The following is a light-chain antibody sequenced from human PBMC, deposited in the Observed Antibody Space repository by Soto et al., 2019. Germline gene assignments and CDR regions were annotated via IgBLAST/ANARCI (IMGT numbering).Light chain of an antibody. CDR1: ASNIGRDP. CDR3: QSYDSSLSRWRV. J-gene: IGLJ1*01. V-gene: IGLV1-44*01. CDR2: ENN. Sequence: QSVLTQPPSASGAPGQRVTISCSGSASNIGRDPVNWYQQVPGTAPKLLIYENNHRPSGVPDRFTGSKSGTSASLVISGLQPEDEAAYYCQSYDSSLSRWRVVGSATNPTVL.